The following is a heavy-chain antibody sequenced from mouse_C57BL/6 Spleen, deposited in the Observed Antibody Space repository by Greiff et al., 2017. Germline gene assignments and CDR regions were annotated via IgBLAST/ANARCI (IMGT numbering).Heavy chain of an antibody. CDR1: GYTFTSYW. V-gene: IGHV1-61*01. J-gene: IGHJ4*01. D-gene: IGHD2-4*01. CDR3: ARGYYDYEDAMDY. Sequence: QVQLQQPGAELVRPGSSVKLSCKASGYTFTSYWMDWVKQRPGQGLEWIGNIYPSDSETHYNQKFKDKATLTVDKSSSTAYMQLSSLTSEDSAVYYCARGYYDYEDAMDYWGQGTSVTVSS. CDR2: IYPSDSET.